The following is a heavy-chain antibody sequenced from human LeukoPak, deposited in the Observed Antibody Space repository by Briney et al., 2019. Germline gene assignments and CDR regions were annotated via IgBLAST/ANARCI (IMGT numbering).Heavy chain of an antibody. V-gene: IGHV4-28*03. CDR2: IYHSGST. CDR1: GYSISSSNW. CDR3: ARVWFGGYAMDV. D-gene: IGHD3-10*01. J-gene: IGHJ6*02. Sequence: SETLSLTCAVAGYSISSSNWWGWIRQAPGKGLEWIGNIYHSGSTYYSPSLKSRVTMSIDTSKNQFSLKLNSVTAVDTALYYCARVWFGGYAMDVWGQGTTVTVSS.